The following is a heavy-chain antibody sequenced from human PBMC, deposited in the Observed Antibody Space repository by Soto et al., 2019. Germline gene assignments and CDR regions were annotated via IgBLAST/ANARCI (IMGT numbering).Heavy chain of an antibody. J-gene: IGHJ6*02. CDR2: IRSRANNFAT. CDR1: GFIFSGSG. Sequence: PGGSLRLSCAASGFIFSGSGIHWVRQASGKGLEWVGRIRSRANNFATSSAASVKGRFTFSRDDSKNTAYLQMNTLKPEDTAVYYCARGQGAAIGDYYYHGMDVWGQGTTVTVSS. V-gene: IGHV3-73*01. D-gene: IGHD2-2*02. CDR3: ARGQGAAIGDYYYHGMDV.